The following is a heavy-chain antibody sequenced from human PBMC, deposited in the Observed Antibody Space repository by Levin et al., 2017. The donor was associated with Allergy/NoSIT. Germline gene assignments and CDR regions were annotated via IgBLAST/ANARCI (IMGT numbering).Heavy chain of an antibody. J-gene: IGHJ4*02. CDR3: ARVETMVQKCFDY. CDR2: ISAYNGNT. CDR1: GYTFTSYG. V-gene: IGHV1-18*01. Sequence: GESLKISCKASGYTFTSYGISWVRQAPGQGLEWMGWISAYNGNTNYAQKLQGRVTMTTDTSTSTAYMELRSLRSDDTAVYYCARVETMVQKCFDYWGQGTLVTVSS. D-gene: IGHD3-10*01.